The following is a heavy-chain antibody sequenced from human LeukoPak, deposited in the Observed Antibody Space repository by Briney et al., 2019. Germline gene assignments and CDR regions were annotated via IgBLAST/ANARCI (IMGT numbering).Heavy chain of an antibody. J-gene: IGHJ4*02. CDR2: IYTSGST. V-gene: IGHV4-4*07. CDR1: GGSISSYY. CDR3: ERVGEVATDY. D-gene: IGHD5-12*01. Sequence: PSETLSLTCTVSGGSISSYYWSSIRQPAGRGLEWIGRIYTSGSTNNNPPLKSRVTMSVDTSKNQFSLKLSSVTGADTAVYYCERVGEVATDYWGQGTLVTVSS.